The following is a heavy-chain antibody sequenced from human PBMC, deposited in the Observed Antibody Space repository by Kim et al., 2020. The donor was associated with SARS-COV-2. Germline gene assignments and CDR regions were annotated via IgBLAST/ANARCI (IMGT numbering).Heavy chain of an antibody. V-gene: IGHV3-21*01. CDR3: ARGLGPGALDY. Sequence: GGSLRLSCAASGFTFSSYSMNWVRQAPGKGLEWVSSISSSSSYIYYADSVKGRFTISRDNAKNSLYLQINSLRAEDTAVYYCARGLGPGALDYWGQGTLVTVSS. J-gene: IGHJ4*02. CDR1: GFTFSSYS. D-gene: IGHD1-26*01. CDR2: ISSSSSYI.